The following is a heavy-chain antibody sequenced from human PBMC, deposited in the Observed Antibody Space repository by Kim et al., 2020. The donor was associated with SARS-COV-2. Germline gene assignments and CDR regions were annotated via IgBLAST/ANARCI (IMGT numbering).Heavy chain of an antibody. Sequence: GESLKISCKGSGYSFTSYWISWVRQMPGKGLEWMGRIDPSDSYTNYSPSFQGHVTISADKSISTAYLQWSSLKASDTAMYYCARQGQSDYGDQHYFDYWGQGTLVTVSS. CDR1: GYSFTSYW. D-gene: IGHD4-17*01. J-gene: IGHJ4*02. V-gene: IGHV5-10-1*01. CDR2: IDPSDSYT. CDR3: ARQGQSDYGDQHYFDY.